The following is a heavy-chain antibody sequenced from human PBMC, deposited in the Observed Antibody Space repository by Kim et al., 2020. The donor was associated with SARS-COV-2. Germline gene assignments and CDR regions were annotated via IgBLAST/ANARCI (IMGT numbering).Heavy chain of an antibody. D-gene: IGHD6-19*01. Sequence: ADAVKGRFTISRDNSKNSLYLQMNSLRAEDTAVYYGARGGNSSGWYYFDYWGQGTLVTVSS. J-gene: IGHJ4*02. V-gene: IGHV3-66*01. CDR3: ARGGNSSGWYYFDY.